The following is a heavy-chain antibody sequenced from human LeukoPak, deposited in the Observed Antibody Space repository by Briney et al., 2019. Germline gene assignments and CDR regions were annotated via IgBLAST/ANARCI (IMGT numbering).Heavy chain of an antibody. CDR2: IKSKTDGGTT. CDR3: TTEAYSYGSYYFDY. Sequence: GGSLRLSCAASGFTFSNAWMSWVRQAPGKGLEWVGRIKSKTDGGTTDYAAPVKGRFTISRDDSKNTLYLQMNSLKTEDTAVYYCTTEAYSYGSYYFDYWGQGTLDTVSS. D-gene: IGHD5-18*01. CDR1: GFTFSNAW. V-gene: IGHV3-15*01. J-gene: IGHJ4*02.